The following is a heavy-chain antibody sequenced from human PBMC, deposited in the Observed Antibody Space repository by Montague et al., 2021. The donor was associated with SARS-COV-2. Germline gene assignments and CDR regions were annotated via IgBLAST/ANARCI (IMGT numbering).Heavy chain of an antibody. CDR3: ARKMDSSFDV. CDR2: TYYRSKWYN. CDR1: GDSVASDTAA. Sequence: CAISGDSVASDTAAWHWIRQSPSRGFEWLASTYYRSKWYNDSAPSVSGRATVKPDTSRNQFSLHLDSVTPEDTALYFCARKMDSSFDVWGMGTMVIVSS. J-gene: IGHJ3*01. V-gene: IGHV6-1*01. D-gene: IGHD2-2*03.